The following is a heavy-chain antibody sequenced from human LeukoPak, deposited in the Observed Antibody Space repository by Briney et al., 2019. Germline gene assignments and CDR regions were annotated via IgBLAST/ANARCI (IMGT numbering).Heavy chain of an antibody. D-gene: IGHD6-13*01. Sequence: PSGTLSLTCTVSGGSIRSYYWSWIRQPPGKGLEWIGYIYYSGSTNYNPSLKSRVTISVDTSKNQFSLKLSSVTAADTAVYYCARVPAAGTVFDYWGQGTLVTVSS. J-gene: IGHJ4*02. CDR2: IYYSGST. CDR1: GGSIRSYY. V-gene: IGHV4-59*01. CDR3: ARVPAAGTVFDY.